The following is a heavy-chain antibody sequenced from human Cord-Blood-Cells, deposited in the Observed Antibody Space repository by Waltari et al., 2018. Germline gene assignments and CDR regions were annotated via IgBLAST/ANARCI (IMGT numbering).Heavy chain of an antibody. CDR1: GYTLTDLS. D-gene: IGHD4-17*01. Sequence: QVQLVQSGAEVKKPGASVKVSCKVSGYTLTDLSMHWVRQAPGQGLEWMGGFDPEDGETIYAQKFQGRVTMTEDTSTDTAYMELSSLRSEDTAVYYCATVDYGDYVARYSGFDPWGQGTLVTVSS. CDR3: ATVDYGDYVARYSGFDP. J-gene: IGHJ5*02. CDR2: FDPEDGET. V-gene: IGHV1-24*01.